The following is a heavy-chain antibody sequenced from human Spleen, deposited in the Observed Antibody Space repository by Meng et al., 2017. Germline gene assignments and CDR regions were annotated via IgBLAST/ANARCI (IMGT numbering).Heavy chain of an antibody. CDR2: IKSKTDGGTT. J-gene: IGHJ6*04. Sequence: GESLKISCAASGFTFSNAWMSWVRPAPGKGLEWVGRIKSKTDGGTTDYAEPMKGRFTISRDDSKTTLYMQMNSLKNEDTAVYYCTTPIYSGRYVRLYYYYGMDVWGKGTTVTVSS. D-gene: IGHD1-26*01. CDR3: TTPIYSGRYVRLYYYYGMDV. V-gene: IGHV3-15*01. CDR1: GFTFSNAW.